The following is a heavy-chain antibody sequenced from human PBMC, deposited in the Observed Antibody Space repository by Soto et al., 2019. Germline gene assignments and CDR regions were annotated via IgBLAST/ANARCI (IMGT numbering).Heavy chain of an antibody. V-gene: IGHV1-2*02. CDR3: TSGKAIDAEIYRWFDP. CDR1: GHTFTGYY. J-gene: IGHJ5*02. D-gene: IGHD2-2*01. Sequence: QVQPVQSGAEVKKPGASVKISCKASGHTFTGYYIHWVRQSPGQGLERMGWNNHNRGGADNGQKFPGRCTITRDTSGLTVYMELTRLGSADTVVYYCTSGKAIDAEIYRWFDPWGQGTLVTVSS. CDR2: NNHNRGGA.